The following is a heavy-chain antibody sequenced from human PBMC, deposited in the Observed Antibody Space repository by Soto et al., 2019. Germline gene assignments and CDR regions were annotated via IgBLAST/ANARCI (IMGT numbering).Heavy chain of an antibody. CDR3: SKHVDHWGPLDYFDY. D-gene: IGHD3-16*01. V-gene: IGHV5-51*06. Sequence: ISFVSPSRMRGLEWMGIIYLADSETMYSPSFRGQVTISADTSTKTAFLQLSRLKASDSAIYYCSKHVDHWGPLDYFDYWGQGTMV. J-gene: IGHJ4*02. CDR2: IYLADSET.